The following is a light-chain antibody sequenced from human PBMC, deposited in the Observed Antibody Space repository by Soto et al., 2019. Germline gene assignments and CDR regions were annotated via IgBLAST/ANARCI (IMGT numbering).Light chain of an antibody. CDR3: QYYDYSLTAFV. Sequence: QSVLTQPPSVSGAPGQRVTSSCTGNNSNLGAGYDVHWYQQLPGAAPKLVVFGNRNRPSGVPERFSGSKSGTSASLAITGLQAEDEADYYCQYYDYSLTAFVFGGGTKLTVL. CDR2: GNR. CDR1: NSNLGAGYD. V-gene: IGLV1-40*01. J-gene: IGLJ3*02.